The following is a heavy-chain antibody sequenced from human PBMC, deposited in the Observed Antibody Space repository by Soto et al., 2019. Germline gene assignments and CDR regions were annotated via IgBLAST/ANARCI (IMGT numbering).Heavy chain of an antibody. CDR3: ARYSELNGRSCWYFDL. V-gene: IGHV4-4*07. D-gene: IGHD3-10*01. CDR1: GVSITSYY. J-gene: IGHJ2*01. CDR2: IYTSGST. Sequence: PSETLSLTCSVSGVSITSYYWSWIRQPAGKGLEWIGRIYTSGSTNYNPSLESRVTMSVDTSKNQISLKLSSVTAADTAVYYCARYSELNGRSCWYFDLWGRGTLVTVSS.